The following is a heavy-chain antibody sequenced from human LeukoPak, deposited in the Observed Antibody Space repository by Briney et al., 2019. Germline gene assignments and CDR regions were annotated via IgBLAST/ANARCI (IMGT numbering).Heavy chain of an antibody. CDR2: FDPELGET. Sequence: ASVKVSCKVSGYTLTELSMHWVRQAPGKGLEWMGGFDPELGETVYSQRFQGRVTMTEDTSTETAFMELSRLTSDDTAVYYCTTPVLLWGTYRRNPNDGFDIWGQGTMVTVSS. V-gene: IGHV1-24*01. J-gene: IGHJ3*02. CDR1: GYTLTELS. D-gene: IGHD3-16*02. CDR3: TTPVLLWGTYRRNPNDGFDI.